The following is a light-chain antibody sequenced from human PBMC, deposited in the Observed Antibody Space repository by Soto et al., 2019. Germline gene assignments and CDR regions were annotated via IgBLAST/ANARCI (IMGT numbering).Light chain of an antibody. Sequence: EVVLTQSPGTLSLSPGETATLSCRASQTINTNYLAWYQQKPGQAPRLLLYAASNRLTGIPDRFSGSGSGTDFTLTISRLEPEDFALYYCQQYGRTFGQGTRLAIK. V-gene: IGKV3-20*01. J-gene: IGKJ5*01. CDR1: QTINTNY. CDR3: QQYGRT. CDR2: AAS.